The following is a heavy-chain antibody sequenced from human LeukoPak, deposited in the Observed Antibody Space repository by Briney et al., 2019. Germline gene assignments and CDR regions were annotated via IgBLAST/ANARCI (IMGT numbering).Heavy chain of an antibody. Sequence: GGSLRLSCAASGFTFSSYAMSWVRQAPGKGLEWVSAISGSGGSTYYADSVKGRFTISRDNSKNTLYLQMNSLRAEDTAVYYCAKDPLHLWFGELSRSTDAFDIWGQGTMVTVSS. V-gene: IGHV3-23*01. D-gene: IGHD3-10*01. CDR2: ISGSGGST. CDR1: GFTFSSYA. J-gene: IGHJ3*02. CDR3: AKDPLHLWFGELSRSTDAFDI.